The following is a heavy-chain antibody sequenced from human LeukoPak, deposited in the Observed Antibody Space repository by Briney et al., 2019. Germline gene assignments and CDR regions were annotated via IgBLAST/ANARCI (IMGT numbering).Heavy chain of an antibody. D-gene: IGHD2/OR15-2a*01. CDR1: GGSISSYY. CDR2: IYYSGST. CDR3: ARVYRTVFDY. V-gene: IGHV4-59*01. J-gene: IGHJ4*02. Sequence: SETLSLTCTVSGGSISSYYLSWIRQPPGKGLEWIGYIYYSGSTNYNPSLKSRVTISVDTSKNQFSLKLSSVTAADTAVYYGARVYRTVFDYWGQGTLVTVSS.